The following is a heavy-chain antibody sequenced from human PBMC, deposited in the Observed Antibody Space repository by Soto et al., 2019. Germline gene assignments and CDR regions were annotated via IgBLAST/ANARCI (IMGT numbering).Heavy chain of an antibody. V-gene: IGHV4-30-4*01. CDR1: GGSISSGDYY. Sequence: QVQLQESGPGLVKPSQTLSLTCTVSGGSISSGDYYWSWIRQPPGKGLEGIGYIYYSGGTYYNPPIKSRVTIAVDTSKNQVSLKLSSVTAADTAVYYCARLVQLLQGRRFDPWGQGTLVTVSS. CDR2: IYYSGGT. J-gene: IGHJ5*02. D-gene: IGHD2-15*01. CDR3: ARLVQLLQGRRFDP.